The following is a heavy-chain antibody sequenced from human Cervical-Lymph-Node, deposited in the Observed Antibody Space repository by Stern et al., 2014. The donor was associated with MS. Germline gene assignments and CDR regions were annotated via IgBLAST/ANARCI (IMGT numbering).Heavy chain of an antibody. CDR2: ISGSGGST. V-gene: IGHV3-23*04. D-gene: IGHD2-2*01. J-gene: IGHJ4*02. CDR1: GFTFSSYA. CDR3: ANGQYQLLASLHY. Sequence: EVQLVESGGGLVQPGGSLRLSCAASGFTFSSYAMSWVRQAPGKGLEWVSAISGSGGSTYCADSVKGRFTISRDNSKNTLYLQMNSLRAEDTAVYYCANGQYQLLASLHYWGQGTLVTVSS.